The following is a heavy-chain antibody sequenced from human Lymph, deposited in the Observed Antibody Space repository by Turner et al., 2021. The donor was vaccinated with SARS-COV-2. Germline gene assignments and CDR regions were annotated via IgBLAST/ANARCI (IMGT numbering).Heavy chain of an antibody. CDR1: GSTFSTSS. V-gene: IGHV3-21*01. D-gene: IGHD4-17*01. J-gene: IGHJ4*02. CDR2: ISSSSSYI. Sequence: EVQLVASGGGLVKPGGSLRRSCAASGSTFSTSSMNWVRLVPGKGLEWISSISSSSSYIYYADSVKGRFTISRDDAKNSLYLQMNSLRAEDTAVYYCARDIPTTADYFDYWGQGTLVTVSS. CDR3: ARDIPTTADYFDY.